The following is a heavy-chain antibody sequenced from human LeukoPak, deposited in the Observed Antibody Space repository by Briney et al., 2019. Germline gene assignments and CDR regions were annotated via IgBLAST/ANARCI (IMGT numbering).Heavy chain of an antibody. Sequence: GASVKVSCKASGYTFTAYYIHWVRQAPGQGLEWMGWINPNSGGTNYAQKFQGRVTMTRDTSISTAYMELSRLRSDDTAVYYCAREQEGEVGQYPTKYYFDYWGQGTLVTVSS. CDR3: AREQEGEVGQYPTKYYFDY. J-gene: IGHJ4*02. CDR1: GYTFTAYY. D-gene: IGHD3-16*01. CDR2: INPNSGGT. V-gene: IGHV1-2*02.